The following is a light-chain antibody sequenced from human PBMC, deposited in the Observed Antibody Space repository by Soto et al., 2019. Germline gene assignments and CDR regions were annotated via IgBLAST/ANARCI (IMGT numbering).Light chain of an antibody. CDR1: QGLSSW. J-gene: IGKJ4*01. Sequence: IQMTQSPSSVSASVGDRVTITCRASQGLSSWLAWYQQRPGKAPKLLIYAATILHTGVPSRFVGSGSATDFTLTITSLQPEDFATYYCQQGYNFPLTFGGGTRVEIK. V-gene: IGKV1D-12*01. CDR3: QQGYNFPLT. CDR2: AAT.